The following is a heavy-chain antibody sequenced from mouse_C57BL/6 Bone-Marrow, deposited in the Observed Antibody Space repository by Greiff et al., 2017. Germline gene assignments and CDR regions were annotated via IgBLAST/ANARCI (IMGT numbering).Heavy chain of an antibody. CDR3: ARGAYHSPYGAFY. V-gene: IGHV3-6*01. J-gene: IGHJ3*01. CDR2: ISYDGSN. Sequence: EVKLLESGPGLVKPSQSLSLTCSVTGYSITSGYYWNWIRQFPGNKLEWMGYISYDGSNNYNPSLKNRISITRDTSKNQFFLKLNSVTTEDTATYYCARGAYHSPYGAFYWGQGTLVTVSA. CDR1: GYSITSGYY. D-gene: IGHD2-12*01.